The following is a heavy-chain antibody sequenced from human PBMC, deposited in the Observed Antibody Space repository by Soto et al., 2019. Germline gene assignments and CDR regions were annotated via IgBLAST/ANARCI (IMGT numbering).Heavy chain of an antibody. CDR2: INAGNGNT. J-gene: IGHJ6*02. Sequence: ASVKVSCKASGYTFTSYAMHCVRQAPGQRLEWMGWINAGNGNTKYSQKFQGRVTITRDTSASTAYMELSSLRSEDTAVYYCARDSPLLRFLESYYYYYGMDVWGQGTTVT. CDR3: ARDSPLLRFLESYYYYYGMDV. CDR1: GYTFTSYA. V-gene: IGHV1-3*01. D-gene: IGHD3-3*01.